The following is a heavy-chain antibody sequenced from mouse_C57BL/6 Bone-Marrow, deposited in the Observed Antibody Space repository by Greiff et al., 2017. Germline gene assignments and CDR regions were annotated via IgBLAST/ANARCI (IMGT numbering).Heavy chain of an antibody. Sequence: EVQRVESGAELVRPGASVKLSCTASGFNIKDDYMHWVKQRPEQGLEWIGWIDPENGDTEYASKFQGKATITADTSSNTAYLQLSSLTSEDTAVYYCTTYYSNFWFAYWGQGTLVTVSA. J-gene: IGHJ3*01. CDR3: TTYYSNFWFAY. V-gene: IGHV14-4*01. D-gene: IGHD2-5*01. CDR2: IDPENGDT. CDR1: GFNIKDDY.